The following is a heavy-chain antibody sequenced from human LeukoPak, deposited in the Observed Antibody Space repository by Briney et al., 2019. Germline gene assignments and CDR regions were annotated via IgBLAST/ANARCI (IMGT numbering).Heavy chain of an antibody. J-gene: IGHJ2*01. Sequence: SETLSLTCAVYGGSFSGYYWSWIRQPPGKGLEWIGEINHSGSTNYNPSLKSRVTISVDTSKNQFSLKLSSVTAADTAVYYCARGRRLLLRSGYFDLWGRGTLSLSPQ. CDR1: GGSFSGYY. D-gene: IGHD2-21*01. V-gene: IGHV4-34*01. CDR2: INHSGST. CDR3: ARGRRLLLRSGYFDL.